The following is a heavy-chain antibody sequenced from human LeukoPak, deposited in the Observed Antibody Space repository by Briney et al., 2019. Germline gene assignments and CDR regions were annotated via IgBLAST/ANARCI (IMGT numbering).Heavy chain of an antibody. V-gene: IGHV1-46*01. D-gene: IGHD1-26*01. CDR3: ARRASYAEPYYWFDP. CDR2: INPSGGST. CDR1: GYTFTSYY. Sequence: ASVKVSCKASGYTFTSYYMHWVRQAPGQGLEWMGIINPSGGSTSYAQKFQGRVTMTRDTSTSTVYMELSSLRSEDTAVYYCARRASYAEPYYWFDPWGQGTLVTVSS. J-gene: IGHJ5*02.